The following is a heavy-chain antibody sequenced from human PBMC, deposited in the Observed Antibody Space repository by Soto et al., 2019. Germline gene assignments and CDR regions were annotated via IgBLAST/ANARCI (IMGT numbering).Heavy chain of an antibody. V-gene: IGHV1-18*01. CDR1: GYTFTSYG. D-gene: IGHD3-9*01. CDR2: ISAYNGNT. CDR3: ARDTGTYYDILTGYYSGSNWFDP. J-gene: IGHJ5*02. Sequence: ASVKVSCKASGYTFTSYGISWVRQAPGQGLEWMGWISAYNGNTNYAQKLQGRVTMTTDTSTSTAYMELRSLRSDDTAVYYCARDTGTYYDILTGYYSGSNWFDPWGQGTLVTVSS.